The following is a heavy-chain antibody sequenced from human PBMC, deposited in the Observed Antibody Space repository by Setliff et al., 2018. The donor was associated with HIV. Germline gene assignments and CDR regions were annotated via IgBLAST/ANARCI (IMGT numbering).Heavy chain of an antibody. CDR3: ARGLNGRLQDRT. V-gene: IGHV4-34*01. CDR1: GGSLSGYY. D-gene: IGHD4-4*01. Sequence: SETLSLTCAVYGGSLSGYYCSWIRQPPGGGLEWIGQINHRGSTIYNPSLKSRVTISVDTSKNQFSLRLNSLTAADTAVYYCARGLNGRLQDRTWGQGTLVTVSS. J-gene: IGHJ4*02. CDR2: INHRGST.